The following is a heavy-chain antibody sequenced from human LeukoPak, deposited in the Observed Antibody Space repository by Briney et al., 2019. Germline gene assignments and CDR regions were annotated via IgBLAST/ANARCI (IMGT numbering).Heavy chain of an antibody. V-gene: IGHV1-69*13. D-gene: IGHD3-22*01. CDR1: GGTFSSYA. CDR2: IIPIFGTA. J-gene: IGHJ5*02. Sequence: SVKVSCKASGGTFSSYAISWVRQAPGQGVEWMGGIIPIFGTANYAQKFQGRVTITADESTSTAYMELSSLRSEDTAVYYCARDIDSSGYRGWFDPWGQGTLVTVSS. CDR3: ARDIDSSGYRGWFDP.